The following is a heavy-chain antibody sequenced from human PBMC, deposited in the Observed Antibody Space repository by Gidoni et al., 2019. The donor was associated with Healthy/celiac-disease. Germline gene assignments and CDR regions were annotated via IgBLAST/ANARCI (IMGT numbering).Heavy chain of an antibody. V-gene: IGHV4-34*01. CDR2: INHSGST. CDR3: ASRSYYDFWSGYYS. D-gene: IGHD3-3*01. Sequence: QVQLQQWGAGLLKPSETLSLTCAVYGGSFSGYYWSWIRQPPGKGLEWIGEINHSGSTNYNPSLKSRVTISVDTSKNQFSLKLSSVTAADTAVYYCASRSYYDFWSGYYSWGQGTLVTVSS. J-gene: IGHJ4*02. CDR1: GGSFSGYY.